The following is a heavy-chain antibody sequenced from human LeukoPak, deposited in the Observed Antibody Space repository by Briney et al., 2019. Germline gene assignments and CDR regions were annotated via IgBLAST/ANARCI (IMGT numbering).Heavy chain of an antibody. V-gene: IGHV4-39*01. CDR1: GGSISSSSYY. CDR3: ARRELLNWFDP. D-gene: IGHD1-26*01. CDR2: IYYSGST. J-gene: IGHJ5*02. Sequence: PSETLSLTCTVSGGSISSSSYYWGWIRQPPGKGLEWIGSIYYSGSTYYDPSLKSRVTISVDTSKNQFSLKLSSVTAADTAVYYCARRELLNWFDPWGQGTLVTVSS.